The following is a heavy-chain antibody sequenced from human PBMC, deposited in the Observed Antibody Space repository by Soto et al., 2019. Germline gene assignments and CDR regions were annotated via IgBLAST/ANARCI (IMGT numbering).Heavy chain of an antibody. CDR1: GFTFSSYA. J-gene: IGHJ4*02. D-gene: IGHD3-9*01. Sequence: PGGSLRLSCAACGFTFSSYAMSWVRQAPGKGLEWVSASSGSGGSAYYAYSVKGRFAISRDNSKNTLYLQMNSPRAEDTAVYYCAGRTGYPFDYWGQGTLVTVSS. CDR3: AGRTGYPFDY. V-gene: IGHV3-23*01. CDR2: SSGSGGSA.